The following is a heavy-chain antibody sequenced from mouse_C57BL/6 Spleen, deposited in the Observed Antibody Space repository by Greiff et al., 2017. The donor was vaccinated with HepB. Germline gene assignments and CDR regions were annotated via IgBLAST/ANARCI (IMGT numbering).Heavy chain of an antibody. J-gene: IGHJ1*03. CDR2: INPNNGGT. D-gene: IGHD2-5*01. Sequence: EVQLQQSGPELVKPGASVKIPCKASGYTFTDYNMDWVKQSHGKSLEWIGDINPNNGGTIYNQKFKGKATLTVDKSSSTAYMELRSLTSEDTAVYYCARGAYYSNYRWYFDVWGTGTTVTVSS. CDR1: GYTFTDYN. V-gene: IGHV1-18*01. CDR3: ARGAYYSNYRWYFDV.